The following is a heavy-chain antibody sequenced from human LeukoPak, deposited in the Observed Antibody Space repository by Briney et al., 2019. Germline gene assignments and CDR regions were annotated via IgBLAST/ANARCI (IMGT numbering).Heavy chain of an antibody. CDR3: ARVSSYGQIDY. Sequence: PGGSLRLSCVVSGFTFSDYDMSWIRQAPGKGLEWVSSIISGRTTYYADSVKGRFTISRDNAKNSLYLQMNSLRDEDTAVYYCARVSSYGQIDYWGQGTLVTVSS. J-gene: IGHJ4*02. CDR1: GFTFSDYD. CDR2: IISGRTT. D-gene: IGHD5-18*01. V-gene: IGHV3-11*04.